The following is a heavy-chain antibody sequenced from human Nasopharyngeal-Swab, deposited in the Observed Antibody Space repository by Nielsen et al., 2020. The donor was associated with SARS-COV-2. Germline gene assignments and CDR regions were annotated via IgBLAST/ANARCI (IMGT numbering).Heavy chain of an antibody. J-gene: IGHJ4*02. CDR3: ARSADIVLMVYAIPRGPFDY. D-gene: IGHD2-8*01. Sequence: GESLKISCAASGFTFSSYSMNRVRQAPGKGLEWVSYISSSSSTIYYADSVKGRFTISRDNAKNSLYLQMNSLRDEDTAVYYCARSADIVLMVYAIPRGPFDYWGQGTLVTVSS. V-gene: IGHV3-48*02. CDR2: ISSSSSTI. CDR1: GFTFSSYS.